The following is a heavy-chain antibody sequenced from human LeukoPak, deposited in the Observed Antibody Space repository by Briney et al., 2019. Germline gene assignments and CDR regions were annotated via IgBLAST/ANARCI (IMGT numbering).Heavy chain of an antibody. J-gene: IGHJ6*03. D-gene: IGHD6-19*01. CDR2: IYHSGSTT. CDR1: GYSMRSGYY. CDR3: ARGGDSSGWYYYYMDV. V-gene: IGHV4-38-2*02. Sequence: SETLSLTCTVYGYSMRSGYYWGWVRQPPGKGLEWVGNIYHSGSTTYYYPSLKSRVTISLDTSKNQFSLNLSSVTAADTAVYYCARGGDSSGWYYYYMDVWGKGTTVTVSS.